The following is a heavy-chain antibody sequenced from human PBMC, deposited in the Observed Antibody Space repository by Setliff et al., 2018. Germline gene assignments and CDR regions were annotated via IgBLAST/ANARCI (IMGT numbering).Heavy chain of an antibody. J-gene: IGHJ4*02. CDR1: GFTFSYYD. CDR3: ACPDILTGLYDY. V-gene: IGHV3-33*03. D-gene: IGHD3-9*01. CDR2: IWFDGSYD. Sequence: GSLRLSCTAFGFTFSYYDMNWVRQAPGKGPEWLAVIWFDGSYDDYADSVKGRFTISRDNAKNSLYLQMNSLRAEDTAVYYCACPDILTGLYDYWGQGTLVTVSS.